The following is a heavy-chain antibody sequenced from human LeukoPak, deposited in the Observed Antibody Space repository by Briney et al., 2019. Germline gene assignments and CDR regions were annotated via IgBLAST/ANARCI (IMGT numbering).Heavy chain of an antibody. V-gene: IGHV3-48*03. CDR2: ISGSATTI. Sequence: SLRLSCAASGFTFSSYEMNWVRQAPGKGLGWVSYISGSATTISYADSVRGRFTISRDNAKNSLYLQMNSLRVEDTAVYYCARSFWIGDSATWGQGTLVTVSS. CDR3: ARSFWIGDSAT. D-gene: IGHD2-21*02. J-gene: IGHJ5*02. CDR1: GFTFSSYE.